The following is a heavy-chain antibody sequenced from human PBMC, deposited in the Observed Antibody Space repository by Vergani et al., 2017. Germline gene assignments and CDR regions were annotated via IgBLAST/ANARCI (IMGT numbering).Heavy chain of an antibody. J-gene: IGHJ5*02. Sequence: EVQLVESGGGLVQPGRSLRLSCAASGFTFDDYAMHWVRQAPGKGLEWVSGISWNSGSIGYADSVKGRFTISRDNSKNTLYLQMNSLRAEDTAVYYCARDLRRDGGWFDPWGQGTLVTVSS. D-gene: IGHD5-24*01. CDR2: ISWNSGSI. CDR3: ARDLRRDGGWFDP. CDR1: GFTFDDYA. V-gene: IGHV3-9*01.